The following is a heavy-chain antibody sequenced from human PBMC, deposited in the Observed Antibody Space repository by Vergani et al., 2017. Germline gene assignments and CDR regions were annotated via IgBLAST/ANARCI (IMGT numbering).Heavy chain of an antibody. CDR2: ISWNSNSI. CDR3: AKDLGTSSGGGWFDP. D-gene: IGHD6-6*01. J-gene: IGHJ5*02. CDR1: GFTSAGYA. Sequence: EVQLEESGGGLVLPGRSLRLSCVASGFTSAGYAMHWVRQAPGKGLVWVSGISWNSNSIGYEDSVKGRFTISRDNAKNSLYLQMNSLRAEDTALYYCAKDLGTSSGGGWFDPWGQGTLVTVSS. V-gene: IGHV3-9*02.